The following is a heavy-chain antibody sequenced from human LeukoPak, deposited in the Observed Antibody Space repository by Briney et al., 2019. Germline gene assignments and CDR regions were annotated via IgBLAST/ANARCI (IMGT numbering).Heavy chain of an antibody. J-gene: IGHJ4*02. Sequence: GGSLRLSCAASGFTLNTYWMHWVRQAPGKGLVWVSRINNDGRDVSYADSVKGRFTISRDNAENTLYLQMNSLRAEDTAVYYCARVFHLIDHWGQGTLVTVTS. CDR1: GFTLNTYW. CDR3: ARVFHLIDH. V-gene: IGHV3-74*01. CDR2: INNDGRDV.